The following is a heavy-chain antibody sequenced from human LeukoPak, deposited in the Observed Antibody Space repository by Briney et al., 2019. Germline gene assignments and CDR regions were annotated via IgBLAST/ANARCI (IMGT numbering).Heavy chain of an antibody. D-gene: IGHD3-9*01. V-gene: IGHV3-23*01. CDR1: GFTFSSYA. Sequence: GGSLRLSCAASGFTFSSYAMSWVRQAPRKGLEWVSVVSGSGSSTDYADSVKGRFTISRDNSKNTLYLQMSSLSAEDTAVYYCAKMNVLTGYYTPNFDFWGQGTLVTVSS. CDR2: VSGSGSST. CDR3: AKMNVLTGYYTPNFDF. J-gene: IGHJ4*02.